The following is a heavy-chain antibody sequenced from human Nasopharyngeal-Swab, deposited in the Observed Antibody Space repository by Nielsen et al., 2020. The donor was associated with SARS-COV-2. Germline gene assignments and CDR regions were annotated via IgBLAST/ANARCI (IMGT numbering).Heavy chain of an antibody. CDR2: ISSSSSYI. Sequence: GGSLRLSCAASGFTFSSYSMNWVRQAPGKGLEWVSSISSSSSYIYYADSVKDQFTISRDNAKNSLYLQMNSLRAEDTAVYYCARDLAGTTVLLGYYYYVRDVWGQGTTVTVSS. J-gene: IGHJ6*02. D-gene: IGHD1-7*01. CDR1: GFTFSSYS. V-gene: IGHV3-21*01. CDR3: ARDLAGTTVLLGYYYYVRDV.